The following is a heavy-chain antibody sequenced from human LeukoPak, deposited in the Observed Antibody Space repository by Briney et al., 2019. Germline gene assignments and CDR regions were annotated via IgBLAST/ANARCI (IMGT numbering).Heavy chain of an antibody. D-gene: IGHD4-11*01. CDR1: GGSITTHY. J-gene: IGHJ4*02. Sequence: PSETLSLTCSISGGSITTHYWTWIRQPPGRGLEWIGYVLYSGITNYNPSLKSRVTISVDTSKNQFSLKLSFVAAADTAVYYCARLRGNYFPDYWGQGTLVTVSS. V-gene: IGHV4-59*11. CDR3: ARLRGNYFPDY. CDR2: VLYSGIT.